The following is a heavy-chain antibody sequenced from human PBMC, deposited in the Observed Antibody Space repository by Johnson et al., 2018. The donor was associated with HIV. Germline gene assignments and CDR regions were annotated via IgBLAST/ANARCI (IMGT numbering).Heavy chain of an antibody. Sequence: VQLVESGGGLVHPGGSLRLSCAASGFTVSSNYMSWVRQAPGKGLEWVSVIYSGGSTYYADSVKGRFTISRDNSKNTLYLQMNSLRAEDTALYYCQGDSGSYHGNDAFDIWGQGTMVTVSS. CDR3: QGDSGSYHGNDAFDI. D-gene: IGHD1-26*01. J-gene: IGHJ3*02. CDR1: GFTVSSNY. V-gene: IGHV3-53*01. CDR2: IYSGGST.